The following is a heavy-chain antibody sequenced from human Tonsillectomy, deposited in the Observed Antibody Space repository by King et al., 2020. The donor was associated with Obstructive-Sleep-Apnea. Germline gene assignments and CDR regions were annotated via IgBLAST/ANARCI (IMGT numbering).Heavy chain of an antibody. CDR3: ARHPTFDYYYYGMDV. J-gene: IGHJ6*02. V-gene: IGHV4-59*08. CDR1: GGSISSYY. Sequence: QLQESGPGLVKPSETLSLTCTVSGGSISSYYWSWIRQPPGKGLEWIGYIYYSGSTNYNPSLKSRVTISVDTSKNQFSLKLSSVTAADTAVYYCARHPTFDYYYYGMDVWGQGTTVTVSS. CDR2: IYYSGST.